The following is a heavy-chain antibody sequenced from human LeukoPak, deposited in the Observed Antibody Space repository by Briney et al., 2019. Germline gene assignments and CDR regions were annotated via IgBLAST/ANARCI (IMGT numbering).Heavy chain of an antibody. CDR3: ARDPSNTSGRYIFFDF. Sequence: ASVKVSCKGSGYTFTRYGITWVRQAPGQGLEWMGWISTYNGDTKYAQKLQGRVTMTRDTSTNTAYMELRSLRSDDTAVYYCARDPSNTSGRYIFFDFWGQGTLVTVSS. V-gene: IGHV1-18*01. D-gene: IGHD6-25*01. CDR1: GYTFTRYG. CDR2: ISTYNGDT. J-gene: IGHJ4*02.